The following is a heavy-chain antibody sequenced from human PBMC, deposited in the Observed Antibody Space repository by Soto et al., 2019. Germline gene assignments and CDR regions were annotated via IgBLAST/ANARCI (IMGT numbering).Heavy chain of an antibody. Sequence: EVQLLESGGGLVQPGMSLRLSCAGSGFTFSTYAMTWVRQAPGKGLEWVSTISGITTYYADSVKGRFTISRDNVKNSLFLQMNSLRADDTAVYYCARERVAAIRSDAFDIWGQGTMVTVSS. V-gene: IGHV3-23*01. D-gene: IGHD1-26*01. J-gene: IGHJ3*02. CDR3: ARERVAAIRSDAFDI. CDR1: GFTFSTYA. CDR2: ISGITT.